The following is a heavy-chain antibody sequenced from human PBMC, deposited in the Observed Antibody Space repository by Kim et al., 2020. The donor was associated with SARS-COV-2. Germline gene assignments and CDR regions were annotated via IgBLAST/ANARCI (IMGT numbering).Heavy chain of an antibody. CDR2: IYPGDSDT. D-gene: IGHD2-21*02. J-gene: IGHJ3*02. CDR3: ASQYCGGYCLAGAFDI. Sequence: GESLKISCKGSGYSFTSYWIGWVRQMPGKGLVWMGIIYPGDSDTRYSPSFQGQATISADKSISTAYLQWSSLKASDTAMYYCASQYCGGYCLAGAFDIWGQGTLVSVSS. V-gene: IGHV5-51*01. CDR1: GYSFTSYW.